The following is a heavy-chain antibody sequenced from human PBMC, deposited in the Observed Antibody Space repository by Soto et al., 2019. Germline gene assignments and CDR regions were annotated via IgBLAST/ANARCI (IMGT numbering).Heavy chain of an antibody. J-gene: IGHJ6*02. V-gene: IGHV3-23*01. CDR3: EKDGGGYPTYYYYGMDV. CDR1: GFTFSSYA. Sequence: EVQLLESGGGLVQPGGSLRLSCAASGFTFSSYAMSWVRQAPGKGLEWVSAISGSGGSTYYADSVKGRFTISRDNSKNTLYLQMNSLRAEDTAVYYCEKDGGGYPTYYYYGMDVWGHGTTVTVSS. CDR2: ISGSGGST. D-gene: IGHD1-26*01.